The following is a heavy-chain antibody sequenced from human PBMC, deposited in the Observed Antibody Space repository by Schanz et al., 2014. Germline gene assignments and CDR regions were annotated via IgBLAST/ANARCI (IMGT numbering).Heavy chain of an antibody. CDR3: SKDKQGSRSDDS. V-gene: IGHV3-23*01. J-gene: IGHJ5*01. CDR1: GFTFSSYA. D-gene: IGHD2-15*01. Sequence: EVQLLESGGGLVQPGGSLRLSCVASGFTFSSYAMSWVRQAPGKGLEWVSGISDNGISTYYADSVKGRFSISRDNSKNTLYLEMNRLRVDDTAVYYCSKDKQGSRSDDSWGQGTLVTVSS. CDR2: ISDNGIST.